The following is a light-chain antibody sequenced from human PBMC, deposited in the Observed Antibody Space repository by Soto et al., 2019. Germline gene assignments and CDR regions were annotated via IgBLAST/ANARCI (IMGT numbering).Light chain of an antibody. CDR2: GAS. J-gene: IGKJ1*01. CDR3: QQYNNSPGT. CDR1: QRVSSS. Sequence: EIVMTQSPATLSVSPGERATLSCRASQRVSSSLAWYQQKPGQAPRLLIYGASTRATGIPARFSGSGSGTEFTLTISSLQSEDFAVYYCQQYNNSPGTFGQGTKVEI. V-gene: IGKV3-15*01.